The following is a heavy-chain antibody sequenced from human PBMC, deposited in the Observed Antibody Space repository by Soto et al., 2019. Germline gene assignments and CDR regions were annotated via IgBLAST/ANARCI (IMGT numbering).Heavy chain of an antibody. V-gene: IGHV3-23*01. Sequence: WGSLRLSCAASGFTFASYAMSWVRQAPWKGLEWVSGISGSGGNTYNADSVKGRFTISRDNSKNTLYLDMISLRAEDTAVYYCAKGLSIAAAGTFDYWGQGTLVTVS. CDR2: ISGSGGNT. CDR3: AKGLSIAAAGTFDY. J-gene: IGHJ4*02. D-gene: IGHD6-13*01. CDR1: GFTFASYA.